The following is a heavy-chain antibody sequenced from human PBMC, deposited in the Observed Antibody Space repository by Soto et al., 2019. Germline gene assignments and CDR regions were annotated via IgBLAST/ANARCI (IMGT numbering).Heavy chain of an antibody. CDR1: GGTFSSYA. Sequence: QVQLVQSGAEVKKPGSSVKVSCKASGGTFSSYAISWVRQAPGQGLEWMGGIIPIFGTANYAQKFQGRVTINGEKSTGPAYKELSSLRSEDTAVYYCARKASDTAMASRYGMDLWGQGTTVTVSS. J-gene: IGHJ6*02. D-gene: IGHD5-18*01. CDR2: IIPIFGTA. CDR3: ARKASDTAMASRYGMDL. V-gene: IGHV1-69*06.